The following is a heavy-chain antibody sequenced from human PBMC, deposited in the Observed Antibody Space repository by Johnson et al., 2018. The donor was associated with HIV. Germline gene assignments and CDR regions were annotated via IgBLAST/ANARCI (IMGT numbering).Heavy chain of an antibody. J-gene: IGHJ3*02. V-gene: IGHV3-30-3*01. CDR3: AKDLGGAHSSTRAFDI. CDR2: ISYDGSNK. CDR1: GFTFSSYA. Sequence: QVQLVESGGGVVQPGRSLRLSCAASGFTFSSYAMHWVRQAPGKGLEWVAVISYDGSNKYYADSVKGRFTISRDNSKNTLYLQMNSLRAEDTAVYYCAKDLGGAHSSTRAFDIWGQGTMVTVSS. D-gene: IGHD6-13*01.